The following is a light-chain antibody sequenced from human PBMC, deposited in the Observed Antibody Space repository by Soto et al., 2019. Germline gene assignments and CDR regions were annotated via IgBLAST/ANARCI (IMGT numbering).Light chain of an antibody. J-gene: IGLJ2*01. V-gene: IGLV4-69*01. CDR2: LNSDGSH. CDR3: QTWGTGIVV. CDR1: SGHSNYA. Sequence: QSVLTQSPSASASLGASVKLTCTLSSGHSNYAIAWHQQQPEKGPQYLMKLNSDGSHSKGDGIPDRFSGSSSGAERYLTISSLQSGDEADYYCQTWGTGIVVFGGGTKLTVL.